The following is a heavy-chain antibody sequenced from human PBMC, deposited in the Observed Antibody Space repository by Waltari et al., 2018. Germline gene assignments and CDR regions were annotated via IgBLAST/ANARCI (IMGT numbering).Heavy chain of an antibody. CDR1: GFSFPGYW. CDR3: ARATYYYDNSGRGAFDI. V-gene: IGHV3-7*01. D-gene: IGHD3-22*01. J-gene: IGHJ3*02. CDR2: IKQDGSEK. Sequence: EGQLVESGGGFVQPGGSLKLSCEASGFSFPGYWMSCVRQAPGKGLEWVANIKQDGSEKNYVDSVKGRFTVSRDNAKKSLFLEMNSLRGEDTAVYYCARATYYYDNSGRGAFDIWGQGTRVTVSS.